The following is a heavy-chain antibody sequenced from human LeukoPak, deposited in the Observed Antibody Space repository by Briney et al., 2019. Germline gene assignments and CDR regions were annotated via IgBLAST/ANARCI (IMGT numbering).Heavy chain of an antibody. V-gene: IGHV3-7*01. Sequence: PGGTLRLSCAASGFTFSSYWMSWVRQAPGKGLEWVANIKQDGSEKYYVDSVKGRFTISRDNAKNSLYLQMNSLRAEDTAVYYCASKGMFEGNWFDPWGQGTLVTVSS. D-gene: IGHD3-10*02. CDR3: ASKGMFEGNWFDP. CDR2: IKQDGSEK. CDR1: GFTFSSYW. J-gene: IGHJ5*02.